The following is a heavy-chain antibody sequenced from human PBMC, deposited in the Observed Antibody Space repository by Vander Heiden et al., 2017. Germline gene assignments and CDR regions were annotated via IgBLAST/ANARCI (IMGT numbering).Heavy chain of an antibody. CDR1: GYPFSGSY. CDR3: AREGHRGGRIAVAGNLGY. J-gene: IGHJ4*02. Sequence: QVQLVQSGSELTKPGPPVNVSCKPSGYPFSGSYMDWVRQAPGQGLEGMGWINPNSGGTNDAQKFQGRVTMTRDTSISTAYMELSRLRSDDTAVYYCAREGHRGGRIAVAGNLGYWGQGTLVTVSS. CDR2: INPNSGGT. D-gene: IGHD6-19*01. V-gene: IGHV1-2*02.